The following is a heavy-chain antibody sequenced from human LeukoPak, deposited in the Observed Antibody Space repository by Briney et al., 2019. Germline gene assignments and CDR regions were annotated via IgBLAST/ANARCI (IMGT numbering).Heavy chain of an antibody. CDR2: MNSNSGNT. J-gene: IGHJ3*02. Sequence: GASVKVSCKASGYTFTSYDINWVRQATGQGLEWMGWMNSNSGNTGYAQKFQGRVTMTRNASISTAYMELSSLRSEDTAVYYCARVRYCSGGSCYAFVAFDIWGQGTMVTVSS. CDR1: GYTFTSYD. CDR3: ARVRYCSGGSCYAFVAFDI. V-gene: IGHV1-8*01. D-gene: IGHD2-15*01.